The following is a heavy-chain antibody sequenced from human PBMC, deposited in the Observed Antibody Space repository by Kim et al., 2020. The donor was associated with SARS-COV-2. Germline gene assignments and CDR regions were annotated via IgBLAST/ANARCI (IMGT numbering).Heavy chain of an antibody. J-gene: IGHJ4*02. CDR1: GGSISTSRYY. CDR2: VFYTGTT. V-gene: IGHV4-39*01. CDR3: ARRFGGSSSEFDY. D-gene: IGHD6-6*01. Sequence: SETLSLTCTVSGGSISTSRYYWGWIRQPPGKGLEWIGSVFYTGTTYYNPSLKSRVTISVDTSTNQFSLKLTSVTTADTAVYYCARRFGGSSSEFDYWGQGTLVTVSS.